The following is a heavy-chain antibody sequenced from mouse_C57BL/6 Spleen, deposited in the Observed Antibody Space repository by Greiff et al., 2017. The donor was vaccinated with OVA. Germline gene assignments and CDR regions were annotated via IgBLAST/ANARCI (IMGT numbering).Heavy chain of an antibody. CDR1: GYSFTDYN. V-gene: IGHV1-39*01. CDR3: ARGYYYGGRYGDFDV. Sequence: VQLQQSGPELVKPGASVKISCKASGYSFTDYNMNWVKQSTGKSLEWIGVINPNYGTTSYNQKFKGKATLTVDQSSSTAYMQLNSLTSEDSAVYYCARGYYYGGRYGDFDVWGTGTTVTVSS. CDR2: INPNYGTT. J-gene: IGHJ1*03. D-gene: IGHD1-1*01.